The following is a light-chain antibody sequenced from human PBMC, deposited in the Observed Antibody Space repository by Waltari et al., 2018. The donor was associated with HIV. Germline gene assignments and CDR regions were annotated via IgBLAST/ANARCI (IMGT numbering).Light chain of an antibody. J-gene: IGKJ5*01. V-gene: IGKV1-39*01. CDR2: AVS. Sequence: DIQLTQSPPSLSVSVGDRVTINCRASQTIADSLNWYQQKPGKAPSLLIYAVSNLQSGVPPRFSGGGSRTDFALTIVNRQPDDFATYYCQQTYSSPITFGQGTRLETK. CDR1: QTIADS. CDR3: QQTYSSPIT.